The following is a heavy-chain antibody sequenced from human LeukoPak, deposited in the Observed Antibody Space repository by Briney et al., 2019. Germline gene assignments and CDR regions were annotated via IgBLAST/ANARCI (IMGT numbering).Heavy chain of an antibody. CDR1: GFTFRNYA. Sequence: GGSLRLSCAASGFTFRNYAMSWVRQAPGKGLEWVSTITSSGDGTHYADSVKGRFTISTDHPKNTLYLQMNSLRAEDTAVYFCAKRGVVIRVILVGFHKEAYYFDSWGQGALVTVSS. V-gene: IGHV3-23*01. CDR3: AKRGVVIRVILVGFHKEAYYFDS. J-gene: IGHJ4*02. D-gene: IGHD3-22*01. CDR2: ITSSGDGT.